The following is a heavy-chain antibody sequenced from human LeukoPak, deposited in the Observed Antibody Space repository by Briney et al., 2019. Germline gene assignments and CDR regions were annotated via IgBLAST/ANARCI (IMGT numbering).Heavy chain of an antibody. J-gene: IGHJ4*02. V-gene: IGHV4-34*01. CDR3: ARGNGDNPIVVVPAAYFDY. CDR2: INHSGST. D-gene: IGHD2-2*01. Sequence: PSKTLSLTCAVYGGSFSGYYWSWIRQPPGKGLEWIGEINHSGSTNYNPSLKSRVTISVDTSKNQFSLKLSSVTAADTAVYYCARGNGDNPIVVVPAAYFDYWGQGTLVTVSS. CDR1: GGSFSGYY.